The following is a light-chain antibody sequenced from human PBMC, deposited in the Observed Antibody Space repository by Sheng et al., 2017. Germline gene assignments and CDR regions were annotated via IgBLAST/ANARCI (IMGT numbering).Light chain of an antibody. J-gene: IGKJ4*02. CDR3: QQYGSFPLT. CDR1: QSVSSY. V-gene: IGKV3-11*01. CDR2: DAS. Sequence: EIVLTQSPATLSLSPGERATLSCRASQSVSSYLAWYQQKPGQAPRLLIYDASNRATGIPARFSGSGSGTDFTLTISSLEPEDFAVYYCQQYGSFPLTFGGGTKVE.